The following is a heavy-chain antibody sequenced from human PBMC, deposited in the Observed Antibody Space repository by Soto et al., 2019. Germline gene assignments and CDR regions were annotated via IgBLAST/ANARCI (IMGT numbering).Heavy chain of an antibody. CDR1: GGTFSSYA. Sequence: GASVKVSCKASGGTFSSYAISWVRQAPGQGLEWMGGIIPIFGTANYAQKFQGRVTITADKSTSTAYMELSSLRSEDTAVYYCASALSDRNAFDYWGQGTLVTVSS. V-gene: IGHV1-69*06. D-gene: IGHD1-1*01. CDR3: ASALSDRNAFDY. CDR2: IIPIFGTA. J-gene: IGHJ4*02.